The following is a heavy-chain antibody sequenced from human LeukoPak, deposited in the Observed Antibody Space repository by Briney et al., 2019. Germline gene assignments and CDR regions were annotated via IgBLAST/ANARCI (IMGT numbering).Heavy chain of an antibody. CDR1: GGSISSYY. CDR2: IYYSGST. J-gene: IGHJ4*02. Sequence: SETLSLTCTVSGGSISSYYWSWIRQPPGKGLEWIGYIYYSGSTNYNPSLKSRVTMSVDTSKNQFSLKLSSVTAADTAVYYCARSSIAARQVGLFDYWGQGTLVTVSS. V-gene: IGHV4-59*12. CDR3: ARSSIAARQVGLFDY. D-gene: IGHD6-6*01.